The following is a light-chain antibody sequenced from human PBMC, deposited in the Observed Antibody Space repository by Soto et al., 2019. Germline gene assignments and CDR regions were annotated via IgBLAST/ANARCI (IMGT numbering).Light chain of an antibody. CDR1: QSVSSSY. CDR2: GAS. Sequence: EIVLTQSPGTLCLSPGERATLSCRASQSVSSSYLAWYQQKPGQAPRLLIYGASSRATGIPDRFSGSGSGTXXTXTXXRXXXXDFAVYFCQQYAGPAWTFGQGTKVEIK. V-gene: IGKV3-20*01. CDR3: QQYAGPAWT. J-gene: IGKJ1*01.